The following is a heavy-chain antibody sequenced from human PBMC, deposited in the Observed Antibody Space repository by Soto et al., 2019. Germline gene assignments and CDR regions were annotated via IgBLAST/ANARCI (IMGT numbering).Heavy chain of an antibody. V-gene: IGHV4-34*01. CDR3: ARDLYSSSPY. CDR1: GGSFSGYY. D-gene: IGHD6-6*01. J-gene: IGHJ4*02. Sequence: PSSTLSLTCDVDGGSFSGYYWSWIRQPPGKGLEWIGEINHSGSTNYNPSLKSRVTISVDTSKNQFSLKLSSVTAADTAVYYCARDLYSSSPYWGRGTRVTVSS. CDR2: INHSGST.